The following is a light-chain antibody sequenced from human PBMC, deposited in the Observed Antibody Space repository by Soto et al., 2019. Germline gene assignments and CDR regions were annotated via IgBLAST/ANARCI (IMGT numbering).Light chain of an antibody. CDR3: RSYICSSPYV. V-gene: IGLV2-14*01. J-gene: IGLJ1*01. CDR2: DVS. Sequence: QSALTQPASVSGSPGQSITISCTGTSSDVGGYNYVSWYQQHPAKAPKLMIDDVSNRPSGVSNRFSGSKSGNTASLTISGLQAEDEADYYCRSYICSSPYVFGTATKLTVL. CDR1: SSDVGGYNY.